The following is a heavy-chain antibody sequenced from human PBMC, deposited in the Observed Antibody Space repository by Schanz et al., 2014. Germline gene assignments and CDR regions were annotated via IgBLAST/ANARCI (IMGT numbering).Heavy chain of an antibody. CDR3: ARDSLRGATGGYGMDV. V-gene: IGHV4-31*03. CDR2: ISYSGST. CDR1: GGSVSSGGDY. D-gene: IGHD2-8*02. J-gene: IGHJ6*02. Sequence: QVQLQESGPGLVKPSQTLSLTCTVSGGSVSSGGDYWSWIRQHPGKGLEWIGFISYSGSTYYNPPLKSRVTIAVDTTKNQFSLKLSSVAAADTAVYYCARDSLRGATGGYGMDVWGQGTTVTVSS.